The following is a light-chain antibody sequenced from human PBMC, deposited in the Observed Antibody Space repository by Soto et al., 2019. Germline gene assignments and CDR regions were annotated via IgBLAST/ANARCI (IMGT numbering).Light chain of an antibody. V-gene: IGLV2-14*03. CDR1: SSDIGAYNY. CDR3: SSYTSSSTVV. J-gene: IGLJ2*01. CDR2: DFN. Sequence: QCALTQPASVSGSPGQSITVSCTGTSSDIGAYNYVSWYQQHPGKAPKLIIYDFNARPSGVSTRFSGSKSGNTASLTISGLQAEDEADYYCSSYTSSSTVVFGGGTKLTVL.